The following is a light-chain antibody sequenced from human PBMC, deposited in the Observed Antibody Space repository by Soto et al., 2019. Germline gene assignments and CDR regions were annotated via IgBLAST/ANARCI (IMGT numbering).Light chain of an antibody. V-gene: IGKV3-20*01. J-gene: IGKJ1*01. CDR2: GAS. Sequence: EIVLTQSAGALSLSPGERATLSCRASQSVSSSYLAWYQQKPGQAPRLLIYGASSRATGIPDRFSGSGSGTDFTLTISRLEPEDFAVYYCQQYGSSPWVFGQGTKVDNK. CDR1: QSVSSSY. CDR3: QQYGSSPWV.